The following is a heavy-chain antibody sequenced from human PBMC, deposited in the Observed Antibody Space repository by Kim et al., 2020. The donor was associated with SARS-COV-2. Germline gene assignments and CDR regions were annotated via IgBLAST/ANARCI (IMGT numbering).Heavy chain of an antibody. J-gene: IGHJ4*02. Sequence: TSNADCVEGRVPIARDTAKNTLYLQMNSLRAEDTAVYCCARGGSGSLDYWGQGTLVTVSS. D-gene: IGHD3-16*01. CDR2: T. V-gene: IGHV3-74*01. CDR3: ARGGSGSLDY.